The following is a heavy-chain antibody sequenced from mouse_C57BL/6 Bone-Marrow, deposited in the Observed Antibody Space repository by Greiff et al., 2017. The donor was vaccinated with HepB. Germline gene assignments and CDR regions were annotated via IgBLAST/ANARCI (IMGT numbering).Heavy chain of an antibody. CDR2: IDPENGDT. CDR3: TLYYDYDRGYAMDY. V-gene: IGHV14-4*01. J-gene: IGHJ4*01. D-gene: IGHD2-4*01. CDR1: GFNIKDDY. Sequence: VQLQQSGAELVRPGATVKLSCTASGFNIKDDYMHWVKQRPEQGLEWIGWIDPENGDTEYASKFQGKATITADTSSNTAYLQLSSLTSEDTAVYYCTLYYDYDRGYAMDYWGQGTSVTVSS.